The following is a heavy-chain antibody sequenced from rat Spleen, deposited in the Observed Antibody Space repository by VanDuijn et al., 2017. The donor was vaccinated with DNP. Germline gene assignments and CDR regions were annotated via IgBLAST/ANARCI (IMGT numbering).Heavy chain of an antibody. CDR3: ARSGPGYRD. D-gene: IGHD1-4*01. CDR1: GFSLTSYH. CDR2: IQSGGST. V-gene: IGHV2-27*01. J-gene: IGHJ2*01. Sequence: QVQLKESGPGLVQPSQTLSLTCTVSGFSLTSYHVHWVRQPPGKGLEWMGRIQSGGSTDYNSALKSRLSISRDTSKSQVFLKMNSVQTEDTAMYFCARSGPGYRDWGQGVMVTVSS.